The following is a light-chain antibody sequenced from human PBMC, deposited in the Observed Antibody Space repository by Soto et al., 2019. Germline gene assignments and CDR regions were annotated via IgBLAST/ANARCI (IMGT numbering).Light chain of an antibody. CDR1: QAVNSW. CDR3: LQANSFPLT. Sequence: DIQMTQSPSSVSASVGDRVTITCRASQAVNSWLAWYQQKPGKAPTLLIYATSRLQSGVPSRFSGSGSGTDFPLTISRLQPADFAPSYCLQANSFPLTFGQGTRLEIK. V-gene: IGKV1-12*01. J-gene: IGKJ5*01. CDR2: ATS.